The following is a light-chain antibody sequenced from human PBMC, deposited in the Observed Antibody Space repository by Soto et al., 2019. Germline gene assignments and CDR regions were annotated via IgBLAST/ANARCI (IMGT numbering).Light chain of an antibody. CDR2: KAS. CDR3: QHYNSYSEA. V-gene: IGKV1-5*03. J-gene: IGKJ1*01. Sequence: DIQMTQSPSTLSGSVGDGVTITCRASQTISSWLAWYQQKPGKAPKLLIYKASTLKSGVPSRFSGGGSGTEFTLTISSLQPDDFATYYCQHYNSYSEAFGQGTKVDNK. CDR1: QTISSW.